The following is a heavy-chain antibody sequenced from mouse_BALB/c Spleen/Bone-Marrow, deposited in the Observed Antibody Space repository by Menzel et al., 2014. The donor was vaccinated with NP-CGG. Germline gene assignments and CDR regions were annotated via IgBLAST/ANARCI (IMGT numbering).Heavy chain of an antibody. CDR1: GYTFTSYY. D-gene: IGHD1-1*01. CDR3: TRDHYYYGSSYWYFDV. J-gene: IGHJ1*01. Sequence: QVQLQQPGAELVKPGASVKLSCKASGYTFTSYYMYWVKQRPGQGLEWIGGINPSNGGTNFNEKFKSKATLTVDKSSSTAYMQLSSLTSEDSAVYYCTRDHYYYGSSYWYFDVWGPGTTVTVSS. V-gene: IGHV1S81*02. CDR2: INPSNGGT.